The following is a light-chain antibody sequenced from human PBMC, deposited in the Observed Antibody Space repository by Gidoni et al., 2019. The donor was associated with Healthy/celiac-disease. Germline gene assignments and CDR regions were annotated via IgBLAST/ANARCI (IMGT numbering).Light chain of an antibody. V-gene: IGKV1-39*01. CDR2: AAS. J-gene: IGKJ3*01. CDR1: QSISSY. CDR3: QQSYSTPPLFT. Sequence: DIQMTQSPSSLSASVGDRVTITCRASQSISSYLNWYQQKPGKAPKLLIYAASSLQSGVPSRSSGSGSVTDFTLTISSLQPEDFATYYCQQSYSTPPLFTFGPGTKVDIK.